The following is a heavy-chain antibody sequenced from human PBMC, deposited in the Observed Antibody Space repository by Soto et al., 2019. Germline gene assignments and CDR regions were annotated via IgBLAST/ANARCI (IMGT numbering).Heavy chain of an antibody. CDR2: IYSGGST. CDR1: RFTVSSKY. J-gene: IGHJ1*01. Sequence: EVQLVESGGGLIQPGGSLRLSCAASRFTVSSKYMSWVRQAPGKGLEWVSVIYSGGSTYYADSVKGRFTISRDNSKNTLYLQMNSLSAEDTAVYYCARLTVAEYFQHWGQGTLVTVSS. CDR3: ARLTVAEYFQH. D-gene: IGHD2-15*01. V-gene: IGHV3-53*01.